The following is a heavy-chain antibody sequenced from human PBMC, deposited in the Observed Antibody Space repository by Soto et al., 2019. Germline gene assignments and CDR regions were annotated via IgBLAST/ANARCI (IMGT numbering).Heavy chain of an antibody. D-gene: IGHD5-18*01. V-gene: IGHV3-11*05. CDR3: ARDYSHKGFDY. CDR2: ISGSGTYT. J-gene: IGHJ4*02. Sequence: QVQLVESGGGLVKPGGSLTLSCTASGFTLVDYMSWIRQAPGKGLESVSYISGSGTYTTYADSVRGRFTISRDNAKNSLYLQMNNLRAEDTAVYYCARDYSHKGFDYWGQGTLVTVSS. CDR1: GFTLVDY.